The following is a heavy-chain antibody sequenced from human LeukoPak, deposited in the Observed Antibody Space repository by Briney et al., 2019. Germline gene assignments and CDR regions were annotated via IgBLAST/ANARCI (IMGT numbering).Heavy chain of an antibody. CDR3: ASGYYYDSSAPWGY. Sequence: GGSLRLSRAASGFTVSSNYMSWVREAPGKGLEWGSVIYTGGSTYYADSVKGRFTISRDNSKNTLYLQMNSLRAEDTAVYYCASGYYYDSSAPWGYWGQGTLVTVSS. D-gene: IGHD3-22*01. J-gene: IGHJ4*02. V-gene: IGHV3-53*01. CDR2: IYTGGST. CDR1: GFTVSSNY.